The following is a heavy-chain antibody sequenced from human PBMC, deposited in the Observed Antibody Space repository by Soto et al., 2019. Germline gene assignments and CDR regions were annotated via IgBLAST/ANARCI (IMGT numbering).Heavy chain of an antibody. J-gene: IGHJ6*02. CDR3: AKDPVGATSYYYYGMDV. D-gene: IGHD1-26*01. CDR2: ISYDGSNK. Sequence: QVQLVESGGGVVQPGRSLRLSCAASGFTFSSYGMHWVRQAPGKGLEWVAVISYDGSNKYYADSVKGRFTISRDNSKNTLYLQMNSLRAEDTAVYYCAKDPVGATSYYYYGMDVWGQGTTVTVSS. V-gene: IGHV3-30*18. CDR1: GFTFSSYG.